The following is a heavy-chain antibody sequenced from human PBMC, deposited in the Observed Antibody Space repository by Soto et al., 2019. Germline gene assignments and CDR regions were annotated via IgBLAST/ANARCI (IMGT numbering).Heavy chain of an antibody. D-gene: IGHD3-22*01. CDR2: IKSKTDGGTT. J-gene: IGHJ4*02. Sequence: SVSNAWMNWVRQAPGKGLAWVGRIKSKTDGGTTDYAAPVKGRFTISRDDSKNTLYLQMNSLKTEDTAVYYCTTDTYYYDSSGFDYWGQGTLVTVSS. V-gene: IGHV3-15*07. CDR1: SVSNAW. CDR3: TTDTYYYDSSGFDY.